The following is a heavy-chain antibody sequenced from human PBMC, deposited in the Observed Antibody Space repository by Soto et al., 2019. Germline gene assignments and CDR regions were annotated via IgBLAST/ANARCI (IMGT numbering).Heavy chain of an antibody. CDR1: GYTLTSYD. CDR2: MNPNSGNT. V-gene: IGHV1-8*01. D-gene: IGHD3-10*01. J-gene: IGHJ4*02. CDR3: ARGANYYGSNY. Sequence: ASVKGSCKASGYTLTSYDINWVRQATGQGLEWMGWMNPNSGNTGYAQKFQGRVTMTRNTSISTAYMELSSLRSEDTAVYYCARGANYYGSNYWGQGTLVTVSS.